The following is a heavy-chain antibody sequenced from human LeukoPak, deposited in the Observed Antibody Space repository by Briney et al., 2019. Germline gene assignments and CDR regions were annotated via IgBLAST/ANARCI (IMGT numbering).Heavy chain of an antibody. CDR2: IKQDGSEK. J-gene: IGHJ6*02. Sequence: GGSLRLSCAASGFTFSSYWMSWVRQAPGKGLEWVANIKQDGSEKYYVDSVKGRFTISRDNAKNSLYLQMNSLRAEDTAVYYCASSVGQYYYYGMDVWGQGTTVTVSS. CDR3: ASSVGQYYYYGMDV. CDR1: GFTFSSYW. D-gene: IGHD4-23*01. V-gene: IGHV3-7*03.